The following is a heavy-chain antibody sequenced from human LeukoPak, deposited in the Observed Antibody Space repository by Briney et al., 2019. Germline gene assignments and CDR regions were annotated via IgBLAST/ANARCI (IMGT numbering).Heavy chain of an antibody. CDR2: INPNSGGT. CDR3: ARDLTRGLLLSGY. CDR1: GYTFTGYY. Sequence: ASVKVSCKASGYTFTGYYMHWVRQAPGQGLEWMGWINPNSGGTNYAQKFQGRVTMTRDTSISTAYMELSRLRSDDTAVYYCARDLTRGLLLSGYWGQGTLVTVSS. D-gene: IGHD3-22*01. V-gene: IGHV1-2*02. J-gene: IGHJ4*02.